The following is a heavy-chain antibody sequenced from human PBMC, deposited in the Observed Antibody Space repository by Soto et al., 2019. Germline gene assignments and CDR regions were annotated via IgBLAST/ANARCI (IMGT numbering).Heavy chain of an antibody. CDR3: AREYCSGGSCYSEAEYYYYGMDV. CDR2: IIPIFGTA. V-gene: IGHV1-69*13. CDR1: GGTFSSYA. Sequence: SVKVSCKASGGTFSSYAISWVRQAPGQGLEWMGGIIPIFGTANYAQKFQGRVTITADESTSTAYMELSSLRSEDTAVYYCAREYCSGGSCYSEAEYYYYGMDVWGQGTTVTVSS. J-gene: IGHJ6*02. D-gene: IGHD2-15*01.